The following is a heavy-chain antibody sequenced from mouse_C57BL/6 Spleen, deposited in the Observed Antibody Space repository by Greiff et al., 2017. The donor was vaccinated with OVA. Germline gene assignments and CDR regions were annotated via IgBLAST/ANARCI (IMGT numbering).Heavy chain of an antibody. Sequence: LVESGGGLVKPGGSLKLSCAASGFTFSSYAMSWVRQTPEKRLEWVATISDGGSYTYYPDNVKGRFTISRDNAKNNLYLQMSHLKSEDTAMYYCAREGYYYGPWFAYWGQGTLVTVSA. J-gene: IGHJ3*01. CDR3: AREGYYYGPWFAY. V-gene: IGHV5-4*01. CDR2: ISDGGSYT. CDR1: GFTFSSYA. D-gene: IGHD1-1*01.